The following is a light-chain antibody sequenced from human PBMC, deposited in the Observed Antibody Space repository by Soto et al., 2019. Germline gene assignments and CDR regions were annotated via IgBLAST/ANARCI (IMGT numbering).Light chain of an antibody. Sequence: QSVLTQPASVSGSPGQSITISFTGTSSDVGNYDYVSWYQQYPGKAPKLMIYAVGRRPSGVSNRFSGSKSGNTASLTISGLQAEDEADYYCTSYTPSSTYVFGTGTKLTVL. V-gene: IGLV2-14*03. CDR3: TSYTPSSTYV. CDR2: AVG. CDR1: SSDVGNYDY. J-gene: IGLJ1*01.